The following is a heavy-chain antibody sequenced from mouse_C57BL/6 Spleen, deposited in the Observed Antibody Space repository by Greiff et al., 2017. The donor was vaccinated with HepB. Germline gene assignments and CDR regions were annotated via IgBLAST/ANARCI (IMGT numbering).Heavy chain of an antibody. CDR2: INPGSGGT. V-gene: IGHV1-54*01. D-gene: IGHD4-1*01. Sequence: VKLQESGAELVRPGTSVKVSCKASGYAFTNYLIEWVKQRPGQGLEWIGVINPGSGGTNYNEKFKGKATLTADKSSSTAYMQLSSLTSEDSAVYVCARELGRGYFDYWGQGTTLTVSS. CDR1: GYAFTNYL. J-gene: IGHJ2*01. CDR3: ARELGRGYFDY.